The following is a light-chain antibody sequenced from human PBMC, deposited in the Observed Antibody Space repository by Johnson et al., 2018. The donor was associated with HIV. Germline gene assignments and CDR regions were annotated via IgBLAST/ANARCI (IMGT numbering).Light chain of an antibody. Sequence: QSVLTQPPSVSAAPGQKVTISCSGSSSNIGNNYVSWYQQLPGTAPKLLIYDNNKRPSGVPDRFSGSKSGTSATLDITGLQSGDEADYYCGTWDSSLSAHVFGTGTKVTVL. CDR2: DNN. CDR3: GTWDSSLSAHV. V-gene: IGLV1-51*01. CDR1: SSNIGNNY. J-gene: IGLJ1*01.